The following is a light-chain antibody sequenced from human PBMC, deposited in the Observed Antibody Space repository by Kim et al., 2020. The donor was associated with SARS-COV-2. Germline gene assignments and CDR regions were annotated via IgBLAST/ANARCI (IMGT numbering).Light chain of an antibody. V-gene: IGLV10-54*04. CDR3: SAWDDSLKAWV. CDR2: RNN. Sequence: RQTATRTCTGNSNNIGDQGVAWRQQHHGHPPKRLSYRNNKRPSGIAERFSASRSGNAAFLTITGLQPEDEADYYCSAWDDSLKAWVFGGGTKLTVL. J-gene: IGLJ3*02. CDR1: SNNIGDQG.